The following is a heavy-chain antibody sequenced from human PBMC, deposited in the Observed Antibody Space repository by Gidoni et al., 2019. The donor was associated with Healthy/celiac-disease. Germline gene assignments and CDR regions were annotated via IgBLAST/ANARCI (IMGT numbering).Heavy chain of an antibody. CDR3: ARDFLTIFGVVIDNWFDP. D-gene: IGHD3-3*01. V-gene: IGHV1-18*04. CDR2: ISAYNGNT. CDR1: AYTFTSYG. J-gene: IGHJ5*02. Sequence: QVQLMQSGAEVTNPGASVKVSCKASAYTFTSYGISWVRQAPGQGLEWMGWISAYNGNTNYAQKLQGRVTMTTDTSTSTDYMELRSLRSDDTDVYYCARDFLTIFGVVIDNWFDPWGQGTLVTVSS.